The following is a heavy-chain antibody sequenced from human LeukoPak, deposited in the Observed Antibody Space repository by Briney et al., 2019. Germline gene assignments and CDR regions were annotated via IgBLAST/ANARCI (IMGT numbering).Heavy chain of an antibody. J-gene: IGHJ4*02. V-gene: IGHV5-51*01. CDR2: IYPGDSNT. CDR1: GYTFTDYW. D-gene: IGHD6-6*01. Sequence: GESLKISCKTSGYTFTDYWLGWVRQVPGKGLEWVGIIYPGDSNTRYSPSFQGQVTISVDKSISTAYLQWSSLKASDTAMYYCARQFTSSSGLDYWGQGTLVTVSS. CDR3: ARQFTSSSGLDY.